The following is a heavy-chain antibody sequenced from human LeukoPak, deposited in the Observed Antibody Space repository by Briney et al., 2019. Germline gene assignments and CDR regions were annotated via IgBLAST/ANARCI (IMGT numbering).Heavy chain of an antibody. CDR1: GFTFDNYA. CDR2: ISWNSGYI. Sequence: GRSLRLSCAASGFTFDNYAMHWVRQAPGKGLEWLSIISWNSGYIGYADSVKGRFTISRDKAKKSLDLQMNSLRAEDTAFYYCAKVRGTYSSGYFFDYWGQGTLVTVSS. CDR3: AKVRGTYSSGYFFDY. J-gene: IGHJ4*02. D-gene: IGHD6-19*01. V-gene: IGHV3-9*01.